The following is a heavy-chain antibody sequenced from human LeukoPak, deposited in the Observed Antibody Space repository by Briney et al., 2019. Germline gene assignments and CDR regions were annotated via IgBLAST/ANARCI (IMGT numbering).Heavy chain of an antibody. CDR1: GFTFGRYS. D-gene: IGHD3-10*01. CDR3: ARQGFFGELDY. Sequence: GGSLRLSCAASGFTFGRYSMSWVRQAPARGLEWVSYIDSRPTPIYYTQSVKGRFTVSRDNAKNSLYLQMNSLRAEDTAIYYCARQGFFGELDYWGQGILVTVSS. V-gene: IGHV3-48*04. J-gene: IGHJ4*02. CDR2: IDSRPTPI.